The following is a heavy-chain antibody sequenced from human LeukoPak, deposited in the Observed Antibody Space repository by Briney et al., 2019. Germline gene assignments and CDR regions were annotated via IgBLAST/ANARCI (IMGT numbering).Heavy chain of an antibody. Sequence: ASVKVSCKASGYTFTSYDIHWVRQATGQGLEWMGWMNPNSGNTGYAQKFQGRVTMTRNTSISTAYMELSSLRSEDTAVYYCARASSWDAYDFWSGYYPYYYYGMDVWGQGTTVTVSS. CDR3: ARASSWDAYDFWSGYYPYYYYGMDV. CDR2: MNPNSGNT. J-gene: IGHJ6*02. D-gene: IGHD3-3*01. V-gene: IGHV1-8*01. CDR1: GYTFTSYD.